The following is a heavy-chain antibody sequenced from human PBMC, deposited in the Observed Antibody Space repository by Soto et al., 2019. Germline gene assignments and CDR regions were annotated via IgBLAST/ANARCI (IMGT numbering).Heavy chain of an antibody. V-gene: IGHV4-31*03. CDR2: IYYSGST. J-gene: IGHJ6*02. Sequence: SETLSLTCTVSGGSISSGGYYWSWIRQHPGKGLEWIGYIYYSGSTYDNPSLKSRVTISVDTSKNQFSLNLSSVTAADTAVYYCARQVGAPHYSGMDVWGQGTTVTVSS. CDR3: ARQVGAPHYSGMDV. CDR1: GGSISSGGYY. D-gene: IGHD1-26*01.